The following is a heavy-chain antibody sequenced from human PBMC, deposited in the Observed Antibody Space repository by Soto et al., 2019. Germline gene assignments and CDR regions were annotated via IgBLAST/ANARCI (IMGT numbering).Heavy chain of an antibody. D-gene: IGHD3-22*01. J-gene: IGHJ4*02. CDR1: GGSISSYY. V-gene: IGHV4-59*01. Sequence: PSETLSLTCTVSGGSISSYYWSWIRQPPGKGLEWIGYIYYSGSTNYNPSLKSRVTISVDTSKNQFSLKLSSVTAADTAVYYCARVGEDYDSSGYYSIYYFDYWGQGTLVTVSS. CDR3: ARVGEDYDSSGYYSIYYFDY. CDR2: IYYSGST.